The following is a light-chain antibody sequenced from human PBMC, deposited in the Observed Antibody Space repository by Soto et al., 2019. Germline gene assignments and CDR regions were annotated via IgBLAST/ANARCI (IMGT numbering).Light chain of an antibody. CDR2: DAS. Sequence: DIQMTQSPSTLSAAVGDRVTITCRASQSITTWLAWYQQKSGKAPKLLIYDASTLETGVPSRFSGSGSGTEFTLTINSLQPDDFATYYCQQHSSYPRTFGQGTKVEMK. CDR3: QQHSSYPRT. J-gene: IGKJ1*01. CDR1: QSITTW. V-gene: IGKV1-5*01.